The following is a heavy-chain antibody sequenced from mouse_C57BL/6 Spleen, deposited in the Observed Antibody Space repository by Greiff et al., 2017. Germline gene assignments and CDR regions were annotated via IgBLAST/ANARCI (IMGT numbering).Heavy chain of an antibody. J-gene: IGHJ1*03. V-gene: IGHV5-17*01. Sequence: EVKVVESGGGLVKPGGSLKLSCAASGFTFSDYGMHWVRQAPEKGLEWVAYISSGSSTIYYADTVKGRFTISRDNAKNTLFLQMTSLRSEDTSMYYCSRPYYGSSLYWYFDVWGTGTTVTVSS. D-gene: IGHD1-1*01. CDR2: ISSGSSTI. CDR1: GFTFSDYG. CDR3: SRPYYGSSLYWYFDV.